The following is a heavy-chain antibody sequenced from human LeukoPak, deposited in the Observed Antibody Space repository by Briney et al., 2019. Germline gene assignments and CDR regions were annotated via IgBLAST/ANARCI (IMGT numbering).Heavy chain of an antibody. J-gene: IGHJ3*02. CDR1: GFTFSSYA. V-gene: IGHV3-7*01. D-gene: IGHD3-22*01. CDR3: ARDLPSSGYWYRDAFDI. CDR2: AKQDGSET. Sequence: GGSLRLSCAASGFTFSSYAMSWVRQAPGKGLEWVGHAKQDGSETYYVDSVKGRFTVSRDNSKNSLFLQMNSLRVEDTAMYYCARDLPSSGYWYRDAFDIWGRGTMVTVSS.